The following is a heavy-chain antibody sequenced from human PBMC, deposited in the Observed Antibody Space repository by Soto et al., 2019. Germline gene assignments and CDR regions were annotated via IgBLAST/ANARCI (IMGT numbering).Heavy chain of an antibody. CDR2: IKQDGSEK. CDR3: ARRATTSAGYFDL. CDR1: GFTFTNYW. J-gene: IGHJ2*01. V-gene: IGHV3-7*01. Sequence: GGTLRLCCAASGFTFTNYWLSWVRQAPGKGLERVANIKQDGSEKNYKDSVKGRLTISRDNARNSLSLQMNSLRAEDTAVYYCARRATTSAGYFDLWGRGTLVTVSS. D-gene: IGHD1-26*01.